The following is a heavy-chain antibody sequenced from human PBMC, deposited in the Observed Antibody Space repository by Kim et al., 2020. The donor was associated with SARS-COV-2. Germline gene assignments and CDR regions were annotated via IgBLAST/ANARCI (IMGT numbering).Heavy chain of an antibody. CDR3: AGYSSGWYKGAN. Sequence: SYADPVKGRFTISRDNAKNTLYRQMNSLRAEDTAVYYCAGYSSGWYKGANWGQGTMVTVSS. J-gene: IGHJ3*01. D-gene: IGHD6-19*01. V-gene: IGHV3-30*01.